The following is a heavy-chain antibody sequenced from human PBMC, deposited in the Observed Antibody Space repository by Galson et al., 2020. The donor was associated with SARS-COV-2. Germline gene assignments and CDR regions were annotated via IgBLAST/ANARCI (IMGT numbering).Heavy chain of an antibody. V-gene: IGHV4-38-2*01. Sequence: SQTLSLTCPVSGYSISSGYFWGWIRQPPGKGLEWMGSIYHSVSTYYNPSLKSRVTISVDTSKNQFSLKLSSVTAADTAVYYCATYSVVVVAPTPLRADYWGQGTLVTVSS. CDR2: IYHSVST. CDR3: ATYSVVVVAPTPLRADY. CDR1: GYSISSGYF. J-gene: IGHJ4*02. D-gene: IGHD2-15*01.